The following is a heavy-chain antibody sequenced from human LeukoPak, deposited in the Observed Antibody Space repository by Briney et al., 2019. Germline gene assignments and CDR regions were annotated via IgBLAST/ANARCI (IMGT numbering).Heavy chain of an antibody. Sequence: SDTLSLMCTLSGGSISSYHWSWIQDPPGGAREGIGYIYCSGTTNYNPSLKSRVTISVDTSKNQFSLKLSSVTAADTAVYYCARGVYIAAAQYGYWGQGTLVTVSS. CDR2: IYCSGTT. J-gene: IGHJ4*02. CDR1: GGSISSYH. CDR3: ARGVYIAAAQYGY. D-gene: IGHD6-13*01. V-gene: IGHV4-59*13.